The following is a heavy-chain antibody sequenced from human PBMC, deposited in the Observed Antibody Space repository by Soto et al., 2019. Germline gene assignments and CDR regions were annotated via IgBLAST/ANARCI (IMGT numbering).Heavy chain of an antibody. V-gene: IGHV2-5*02. CDR1: GFSLSTSGVA. CDR2: IYWDDDK. CDR3: AHKGPLWSFDY. D-gene: IGHD3-3*01. J-gene: IGHJ4*02. Sequence: QITLKESGPTLVKPTQTLTLTCTFSGFSLSTSGVAVGWIRQPPGKALEWLALIYWDDDKRYSPSLKSRLTITKDTTKNQVVLTMTNMDPMDTATYYCAHKGPLWSFDYWGQGTLVTVSS.